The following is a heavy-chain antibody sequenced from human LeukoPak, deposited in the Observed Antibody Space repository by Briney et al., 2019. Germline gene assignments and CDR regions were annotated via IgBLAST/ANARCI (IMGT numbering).Heavy chain of an antibody. J-gene: IGHJ3*02. Sequence: ASVKVSCKASGYTFSGYGITWVRQAPGQGLEWMGWISAYNGNTNYAQKLQGRVTMTTDTSTSTAYMELRSLRSDDTAVYYCARTLRAEVDAFHIWGQGTMVTVSS. V-gene: IGHV1-18*01. CDR1: GYTFSGYG. D-gene: IGHD2/OR15-2a*01. CDR3: ARTLRAEVDAFHI. CDR2: ISAYNGNT.